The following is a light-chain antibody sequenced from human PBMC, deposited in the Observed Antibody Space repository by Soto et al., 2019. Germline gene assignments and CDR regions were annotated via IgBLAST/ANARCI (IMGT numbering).Light chain of an antibody. CDR2: GAS. V-gene: IGKV3-20*01. J-gene: IGKJ5*01. Sequence: EIVLTQSPGTLSLSPGERATLSCRASQSVSSSYLAWYQQKPGQAPRLLIYGASSRATGIPDRFSGSGSGTDFTLTISRLEPEDFAVYYCQQYGSFPITFGPGTRLEIK. CDR3: QQYGSFPIT. CDR1: QSVSSSY.